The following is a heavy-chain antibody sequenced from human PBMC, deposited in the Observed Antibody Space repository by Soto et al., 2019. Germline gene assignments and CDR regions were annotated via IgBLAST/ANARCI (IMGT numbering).Heavy chain of an antibody. CDR1: GGSISGYY. J-gene: IGHJ6*02. V-gene: IGHV4-59*01. CDR3: ARDRGRGYSPYGMDV. CDR2: IYSSGST. Sequence: ASETLSLTCTVSGGSISGYYWSWIRQPPGKGLEWIGYIYSSGSTNYSPSLKSRVTISLDTSKNQFSLKLNSVTAADTAVYYCARDRGRGYSPYGMDVWGQGTTVTVSS. D-gene: IGHD5-18*01.